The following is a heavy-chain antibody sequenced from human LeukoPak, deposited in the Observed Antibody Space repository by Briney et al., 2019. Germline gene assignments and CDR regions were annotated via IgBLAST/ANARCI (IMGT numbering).Heavy chain of an antibody. CDR1: GFTFSSYA. V-gene: IGHV3-30*04. Sequence: PGGSLRLSCAASGFTFSSYAMHWVRQAPGKGLEWVAVISYDGSNKYYADSVKGRFTISRDNSKNTLCLQMNSLRAEDTAVYYCARASIAAASYYYYYYGMDVWGQGTTVTVSS. D-gene: IGHD6-13*01. CDR2: ISYDGSNK. J-gene: IGHJ6*02. CDR3: ARASIAAASYYYYYYGMDV.